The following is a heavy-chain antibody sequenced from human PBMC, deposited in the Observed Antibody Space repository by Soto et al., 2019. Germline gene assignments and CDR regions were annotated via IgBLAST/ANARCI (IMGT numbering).Heavy chain of an antibody. CDR3: ARDPVHCTTSCFES. V-gene: IGHV3-48*01. CDR2: ITTKSNT. Sequence: GGSLRLSCAASGFTVTSYTMNWVRQAPGKGLEWVSYITTKSNTRYADSVKGRFTISRDVAKSSVYLQMDSLRVDDTAVYYCARDPVHCTTSCFESWGQGTLVTVSS. D-gene: IGHD2-8*01. J-gene: IGHJ4*02. CDR1: GFTVTSYT.